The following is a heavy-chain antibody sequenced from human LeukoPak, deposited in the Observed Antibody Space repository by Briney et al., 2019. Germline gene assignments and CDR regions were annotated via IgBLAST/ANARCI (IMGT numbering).Heavy chain of an antibody. D-gene: IGHD6-19*01. CDR3: AASSGWYGLDY. CDR2: INSGGST. J-gene: IGHJ4*02. CDR1: GFSVSSNY. Sequence: GGSLRLSCAASGFSVSSNYMNWVRQAPGKGLEWVSLINSGGSTYYADSVKGRFTISRDNSKNTLYLQLTSMRDEDTAVYYCAASSGWYGLDYWGQGTLVTVSP. V-gene: IGHV3-53*01.